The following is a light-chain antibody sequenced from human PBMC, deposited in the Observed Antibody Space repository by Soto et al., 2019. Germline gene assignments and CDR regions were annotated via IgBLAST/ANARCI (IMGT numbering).Light chain of an antibody. J-gene: IGKJ4*01. CDR2: DAS. CDR1: QDIGTY. V-gene: IGKV1-33*01. Sequence: DIQMTQSPSSLSASVGDRVIITCLASQDIGTYLAWYQQKSGKAPKLLIYDASYLETGVPSRFSARGSGTEFSFTISSLQPEDFATYYCQQHDELPLTFGRGTNIDIK. CDR3: QQHDELPLT.